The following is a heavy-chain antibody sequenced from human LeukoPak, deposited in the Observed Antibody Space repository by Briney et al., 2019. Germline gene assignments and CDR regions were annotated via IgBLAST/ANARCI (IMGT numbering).Heavy chain of an antibody. V-gene: IGHV3-48*01. CDR3: ARKDAVVDDYYYYMDV. D-gene: IGHD2-15*01. CDR2: ISSSGSTI. J-gene: IGHJ6*03. Sequence: GSLRLSCAASGFSFSSYCMNWVRQAPGKGLEWVSYISSSGSTIYYADSVKGRFTISRDNSKNTLYLQMNSLRAEDTAVYYCARKDAVVDDYYYYMDVWGKGTTVTVSS. CDR1: GFSFSSYC.